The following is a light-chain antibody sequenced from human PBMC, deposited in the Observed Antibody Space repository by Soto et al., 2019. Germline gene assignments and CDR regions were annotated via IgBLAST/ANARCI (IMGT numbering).Light chain of an antibody. CDR3: QQYNRWPSLT. V-gene: IGKV3-15*01. Sequence: EIVMTQSPATLSVSPGERVTLSCRASQSVSSNLAWYQQKPGQAPRLLIYDASTRATGVPARFSGSRSGTEFTLNISSLQSEDFAVYHCQQYNRWPSLTFGGGTKVEIK. CDR1: QSVSSN. J-gene: IGKJ4*01. CDR2: DAS.